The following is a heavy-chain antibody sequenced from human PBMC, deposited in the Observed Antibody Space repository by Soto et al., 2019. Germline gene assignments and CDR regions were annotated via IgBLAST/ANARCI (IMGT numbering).Heavy chain of an antibody. CDR2: ISHSGIT. J-gene: IGHJ5*02. CDR1: GSFITISGDY. CDR3: SRVWHDYYKGWFEP. D-gene: IGHD2-21*02. V-gene: IGHV4-31*03. Sequence: SETLSLTCTVSGSFITISGDYWSWIRQHPGKGLEWIGPISHSGITEYNPTLKSRLTLSMETSKNQFSLEISSVTAANTAVYYCSRVWHDYYKGWFEPWGQGTTVTVSS.